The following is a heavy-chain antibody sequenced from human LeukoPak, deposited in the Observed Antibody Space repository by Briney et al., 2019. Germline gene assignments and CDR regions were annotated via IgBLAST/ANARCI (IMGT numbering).Heavy chain of an antibody. Sequence: SVKVSCKASGGTFSSYTISWVRQAPGQGLEWMGRIIPILGIANYAQKFQGRVTITADKSTSTAYMELGSLRSEDTAVYYCARSMVRGVIITLGAFDIRGQGTMVTVSS. J-gene: IGHJ3*02. CDR1: GGTFSSYT. CDR2: IIPILGIA. V-gene: IGHV1-69*02. D-gene: IGHD3-10*01. CDR3: ARSMVRGVIITLGAFDI.